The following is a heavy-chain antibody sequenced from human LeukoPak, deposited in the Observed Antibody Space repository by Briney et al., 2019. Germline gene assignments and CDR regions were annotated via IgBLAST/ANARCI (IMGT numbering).Heavy chain of an antibody. CDR3: ARVSETPAYYYTSGYYYLGY. CDR1: GYTFTSYD. D-gene: IGHD3-22*01. Sequence: GASVKVSCKASGYTFTSYDINWVRQAPGQGLEWMGWMNPSSGNTGCAQRFQGRVTMTRDTSISTAYMELSSLRSEDTAVYYCARVSETPAYYYTSGYYYLGYWGQGTLVTVPS. CDR2: MNPSSGNT. J-gene: IGHJ4*02. V-gene: IGHV1-8*01.